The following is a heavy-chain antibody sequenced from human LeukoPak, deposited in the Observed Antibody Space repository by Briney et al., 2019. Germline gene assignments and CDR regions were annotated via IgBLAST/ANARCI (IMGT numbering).Heavy chain of an antibody. D-gene: IGHD6-13*01. CDR3: TRPGGAVTGTQFDY. V-gene: IGHV3-73*01. CDR1: GFTCSGAA. Sequence: GGSLKLCCEASGFTCSGAAMHWVRQASGKGLEWVGHIRSRSNSYATAYAASVKGRFTISRDDSKNTAYLQMNSLKTEDTAVYYCTRPGGAVTGTQFDYWGQGTLVTVSS. CDR2: IRSRSNSYAT. J-gene: IGHJ4*02.